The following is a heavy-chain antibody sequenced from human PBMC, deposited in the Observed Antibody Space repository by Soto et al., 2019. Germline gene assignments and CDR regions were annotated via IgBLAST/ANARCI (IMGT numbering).Heavy chain of an antibody. CDR2: ISGSDETT. D-gene: IGHD3-3*01. CDR1: GFTFGTYT. J-gene: IGHJ6*02. V-gene: IGHV3-23*01. Sequence: PGGSLRLSCAASGFTFGTYTMTWVCQAPGKGLEWVSSISGSDETTYYADSAKGRFSISRDKSKNTLYLQMNSLRAEDTAIYYCAKLDFWNSYYGLDVWGQGTTVTVSS. CDR3: AKLDFWNSYYGLDV.